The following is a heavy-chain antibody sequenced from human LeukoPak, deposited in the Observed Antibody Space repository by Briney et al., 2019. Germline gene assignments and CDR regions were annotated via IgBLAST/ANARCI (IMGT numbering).Heavy chain of an antibody. D-gene: IGHD3-9*01. J-gene: IGHJ4*02. CDR2: IYPGDSDT. CDR1: GYSFTSYW. V-gene: IGHV5-51*01. Sequence: GESLKISCKGSGYSFTSYWIGWVRQMPGKGLEWMGIIYPGDSDTRYSPSVQGQVTISADKSISTAYLTWSSLKASDTAMYYCARATNFDWSNRYFDYWGQGTLVTVSS. CDR3: ARATNFDWSNRYFDY.